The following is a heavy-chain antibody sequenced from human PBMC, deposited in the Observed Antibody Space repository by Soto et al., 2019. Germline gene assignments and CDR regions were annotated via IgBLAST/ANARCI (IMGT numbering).Heavy chain of an antibody. CDR3: ARSPGVIVDY. D-gene: IGHD2-8*01. V-gene: IGHV4-34*01. J-gene: IGHJ4*02. CDR1: GGSFSGYY. CDR2: INHSGST. Sequence: QVQLQQWGAGLLKPSETLSLTCAVYGGSFSGYYWSWIRQHPGKGLEWIGEINHSGSTNYNPALKSRVTTAVNTSKNQFSLKMSSVSAADTAVYYCARSPGVIVDYWGQGTLVTVSS.